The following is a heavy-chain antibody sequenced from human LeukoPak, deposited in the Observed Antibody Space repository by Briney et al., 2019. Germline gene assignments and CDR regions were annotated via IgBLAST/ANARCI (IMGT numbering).Heavy chain of an antibody. J-gene: IGHJ4*02. V-gene: IGHV4-38-2*02. CDR2: IDHSGST. Sequence: SETLSLTCTVSGYSISSGYYWGWIRQPPGKGLEWTGSIDHSGSTYYNPSLKSRVTISVDTSKNQFSLKLNSVTAADAAVYYCARGRSGHGGLDYWGQGTLVTVSS. CDR1: GYSISSGYY. D-gene: IGHD3-10*01. CDR3: ARGRSGHGGLDY.